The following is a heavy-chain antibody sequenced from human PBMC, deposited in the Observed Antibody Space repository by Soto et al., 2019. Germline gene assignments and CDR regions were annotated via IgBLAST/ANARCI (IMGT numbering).Heavy chain of an antibody. Sequence: SVKVSCKASGGTFSSYAISWVRQAPGQGLEWMGGIIPIFGTTTYAQRFQGRVTITADESTSTAYMELSSLRSEDTAVYYCARGPNPYCGGDCYSSDLDNWFDPWGQGTLVTVSS. V-gene: IGHV1-69*13. CDR2: IIPIFGTT. D-gene: IGHD2-21*02. CDR3: ARGPNPYCGGDCYSSDLDNWFDP. CDR1: GGTFSSYA. J-gene: IGHJ5*02.